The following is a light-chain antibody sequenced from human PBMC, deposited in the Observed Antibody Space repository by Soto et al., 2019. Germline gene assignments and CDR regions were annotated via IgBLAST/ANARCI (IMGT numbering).Light chain of an antibody. V-gene: IGLV2-14*01. J-gene: IGLJ3*02. Sequence: QSALTQPASVSGSPGQSITISCTGTSSDVGRYNYASWYQQHPGKAPKLMIYEVRNRPSGVSSRFSGSKSGNTASLTISGLQAEDEAEYYCNSYTSSTTWVFGGGTKLTVL. CDR3: NSYTSSTTWV. CDR2: EVR. CDR1: SSDVGRYNY.